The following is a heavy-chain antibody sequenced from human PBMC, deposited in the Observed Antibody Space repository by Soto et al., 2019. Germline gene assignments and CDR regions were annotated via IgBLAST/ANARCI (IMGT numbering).Heavy chain of an antibody. CDR3: ARQGFGVLHGLVDV. CDR2: IYYNGNA. V-gene: IGHV4-39*01. D-gene: IGHD3-10*01. J-gene: IGHJ6*02. Sequence: SETLSLTCTVSGGSISGTSSYWGWIRQPPGKGLEWIGSIYYNGNAHYNPSLKSRVTISVDTSKNQFSLNLTSVTAADTAVYYCARQGFGVLHGLVDVWGQGTTVTVS. CDR1: GGSISGTSSY.